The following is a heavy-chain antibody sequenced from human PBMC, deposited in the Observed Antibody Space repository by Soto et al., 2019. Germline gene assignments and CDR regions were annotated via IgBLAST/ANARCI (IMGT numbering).Heavy chain of an antibody. V-gene: IGHV4-59*08. Sequence: QVQLQESGPGLVKPSETLSLTCTVSGGSISSYYWSWIRQPPGKGLEWIGYIIYSGSTNYNPSLRTRVTISVDTSRNQSSRKLSSMTAADTAVYYWARQQWLVLDAFDIWGRGTMVTVSS. J-gene: IGHJ3*02. CDR3: ARQQWLVLDAFDI. CDR2: IIYSGST. CDR1: GGSISSYY. D-gene: IGHD6-19*01.